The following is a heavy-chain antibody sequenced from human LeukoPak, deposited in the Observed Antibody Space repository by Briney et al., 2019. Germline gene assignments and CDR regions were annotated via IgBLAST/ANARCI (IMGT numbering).Heavy chain of an antibody. J-gene: IGHJ6*04. CDR2: ISWNSGSI. CDR3: AKVHCSSTSCYEHYYYYGMDV. D-gene: IGHD2-2*01. Sequence: PGGSLRLSCAASGFTFDDYAMHWVRQAPGKGLESVSGISWNSGSIGYADSVKGRFTISRDNAKNSLYLQMNSLRAEDTALYYCAKVHCSSTSCYEHYYYYGMDVWGKGTTVTVSS. CDR1: GFTFDDYA. V-gene: IGHV3-9*01.